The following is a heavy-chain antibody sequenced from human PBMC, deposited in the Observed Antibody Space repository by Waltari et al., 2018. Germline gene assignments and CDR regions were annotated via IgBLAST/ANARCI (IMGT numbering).Heavy chain of an antibody. CDR1: GGSFSGYY. CDR2: INHSGST. V-gene: IGHV4-34*01. CDR3: ARGNYYGSGSLGY. D-gene: IGHD3-10*01. J-gene: IGHJ4*02. Sequence: QVQLQQWGAGLLKPSETLSLTRAVYGGSFSGYYWSWIRQPPGKGLEWIGEINHSGSTNYNPSLKSRVTISVDTSKNQFSLKLSSVTAADTAVYYCARGNYYGSGSLGYWGQGTLVTVSS.